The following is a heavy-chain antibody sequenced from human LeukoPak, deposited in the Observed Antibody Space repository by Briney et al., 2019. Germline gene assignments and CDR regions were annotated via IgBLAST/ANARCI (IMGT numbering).Heavy chain of an antibody. V-gene: IGHV4-34*01. J-gene: IGHJ5*02. CDR3: ARGGYYGSGSYDL. Sequence: SETLSLTCAVYGGSFSGYYWSWIRQPPGKGLEWIGEINHSGSTNYNPSLESRVTISVGMSNNQSSLKLSSVTAADTAMYFCARGGYYGSGSYDLWGQGTLVTVSS. CDR2: INHSGST. D-gene: IGHD3-10*01. CDR1: GGSFSGYY.